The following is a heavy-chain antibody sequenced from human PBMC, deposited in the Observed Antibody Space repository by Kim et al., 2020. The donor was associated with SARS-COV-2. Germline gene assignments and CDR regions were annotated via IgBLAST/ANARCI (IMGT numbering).Heavy chain of an antibody. Sequence: GRFTISRDNAKDTLYLQMNRLRAEDTAVYYCARYCSGGSCYSYYYYGMDVWGQGTTVTVSS. D-gene: IGHD2-15*01. V-gene: IGHV3-74*01. J-gene: IGHJ6*02. CDR3: ARYCSGGSCYSYYYYGMDV.